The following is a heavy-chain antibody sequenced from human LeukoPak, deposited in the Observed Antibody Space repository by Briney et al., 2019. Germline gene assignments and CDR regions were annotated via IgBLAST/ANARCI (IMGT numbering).Heavy chain of an antibody. CDR3: ARGIAAARQYWYFDL. J-gene: IGHJ2*01. CDR2: IYYSGST. V-gene: IGHV4-59*01. CDR1: GGSISSYY. Sequence: SETLSLTCTVSGGSISSYYWSWIRQPPGKGLEWIGYIYYSGSTNYNPSLKSRVTISVDTSKNQFSLKLSSVTAADTAVYYCARGIAAARQYWYFDLWGRGTLVTVSS. D-gene: IGHD6-13*01.